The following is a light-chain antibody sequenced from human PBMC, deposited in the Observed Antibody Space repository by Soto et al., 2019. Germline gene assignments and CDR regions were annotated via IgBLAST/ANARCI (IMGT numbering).Light chain of an antibody. Sequence: SALTRAAYVSRSPGQSIPISCTGTSSDVGAYDYVSWYQQHPDKAPKLMIYEVSNRPSGVSNRFSGSKSVNTATLTISGLQADDEADYYCSSYTSSSTRVFGTGTKVTVL. V-gene: IGLV2-14*03. CDR3: SSYTSSSTRV. CDR1: SSDVGAYDY. J-gene: IGLJ1*01. CDR2: EVS.